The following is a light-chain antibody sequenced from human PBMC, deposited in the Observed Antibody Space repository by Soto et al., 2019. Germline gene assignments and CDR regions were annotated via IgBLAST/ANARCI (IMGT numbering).Light chain of an antibody. CDR1: QSVSSN. J-gene: IGKJ1*01. CDR3: QPYNNCGT. V-gene: IGKV3-15*01. Sequence: EIVMTQSPATLSVSPGERATLSCRASQSVSSNLAWYQQKPGQAPRLLIYGASTRATGIPARFSGSGSGTEFTLTITSLQSDAFAVYYCQPYNNCGTFDQRTKVEI. CDR2: GAS.